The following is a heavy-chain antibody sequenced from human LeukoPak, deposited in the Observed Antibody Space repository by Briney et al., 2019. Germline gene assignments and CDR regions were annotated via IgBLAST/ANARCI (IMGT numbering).Heavy chain of an antibody. CDR1: GYSFTSSW. Sequence: GESLKISCKGSGYSFTSSWIGWVRQMPGKGLEWMGTIYPGDSDTRYSPSFLGQVTISADKSISTAYLQWSSLKASDTAMYYCARLRGVAAAGTGFDYRGQGTLVTVSS. J-gene: IGHJ4*02. V-gene: IGHV5-51*01. CDR3: ARLRGVAAAGTGFDY. CDR2: IYPGDSDT. D-gene: IGHD6-13*01.